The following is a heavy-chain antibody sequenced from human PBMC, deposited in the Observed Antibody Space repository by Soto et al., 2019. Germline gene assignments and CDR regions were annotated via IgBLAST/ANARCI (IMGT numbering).Heavy chain of an antibody. D-gene: IGHD6-13*01. Sequence: QVQLVQSGAEVKKPGASVKVSCKASGYTFTNYAIHWVRQAPGQRLEWMGWINAGSGNTKYSQRFEGRVSITRGTSASTAYMEVSSLTSEDTAVYYCACEQQLATFQHWGQGTLVTVSS. CDR3: ACEQQLATFQH. CDR1: GYTFTNYA. V-gene: IGHV1-3*01. J-gene: IGHJ1*01. CDR2: INAGSGNT.